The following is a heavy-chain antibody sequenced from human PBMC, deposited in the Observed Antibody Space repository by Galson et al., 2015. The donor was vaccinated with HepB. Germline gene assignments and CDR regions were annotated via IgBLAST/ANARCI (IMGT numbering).Heavy chain of an antibody. CDR3: ARQPTGYCSGGSCYPFDY. D-gene: IGHD2-15*01. Sequence: SVKVSCKASGGTFSSYAISWVRQAPGQGLEWMGGIIPIFGTANYAQKFQGRVTITADESTSTAYMELSSLRSEDTAVYYCARQPTGYCSGGSCYPFDYWGQGTLVTVSS. V-gene: IGHV1-69*13. CDR2: IIPIFGTA. J-gene: IGHJ4*02. CDR1: GGTFSSYA.